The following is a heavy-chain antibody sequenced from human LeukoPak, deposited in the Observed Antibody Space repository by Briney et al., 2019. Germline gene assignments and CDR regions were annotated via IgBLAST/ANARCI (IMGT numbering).Heavy chain of an antibody. CDR1: GYTFTSYG. CDR3: ARDIYCSGGSCYYGIGFDY. J-gene: IGHJ4*02. Sequence: ASVKVSCKASGYTFTSYGISWVRQAPGQGLEWMGWISAYNGNTNYAQKLQSRVTMTTDTSTSTAYMELRSLRSDDTAVYYCARDIYCSGGSCYYGIGFDYWGQGTLVTVSS. CDR2: ISAYNGNT. V-gene: IGHV1-18*01. D-gene: IGHD2-15*01.